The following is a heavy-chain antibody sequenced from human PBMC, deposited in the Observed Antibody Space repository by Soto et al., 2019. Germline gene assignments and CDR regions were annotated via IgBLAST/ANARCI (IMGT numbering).Heavy chain of an antibody. V-gene: IGHV3-9*01. Sequence: EVQLVESGGGLVQPGRSLRLSCAASGLTFDDYAMHWVRQAPGKGLEWVSGISWNSGSIGYADSLKGRFTISRDNAKNSLYLQMNSLRAEDTALYYCAKDGNLMSDILTGYFDYWGQGTLVTVSS. CDR2: ISWNSGSI. J-gene: IGHJ4*02. D-gene: IGHD3-9*01. CDR1: GLTFDDYA. CDR3: AKDGNLMSDILTGYFDY.